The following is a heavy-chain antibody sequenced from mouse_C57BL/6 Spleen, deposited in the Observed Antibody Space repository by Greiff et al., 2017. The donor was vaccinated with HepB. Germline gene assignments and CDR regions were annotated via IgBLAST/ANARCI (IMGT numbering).Heavy chain of an antibody. V-gene: IGHV1-64*01. CDR1: GYTFTSYW. CDR2: IHPNSGST. J-gene: IGHJ4*01. D-gene: IGHD1-1*01. CDR3: ARREGSSYPIYYAMDY. Sequence: QVQLQQPGAELVKPGASVKLSCKASGYTFTSYWMHWVKQRPGQGLEWIGMIHPNSGSTNYNEKFKSKATLTVDKSSSTAYMQLSSLTSEDSAVYYCARREGSSYPIYYAMDYWGQGTSVTVSS.